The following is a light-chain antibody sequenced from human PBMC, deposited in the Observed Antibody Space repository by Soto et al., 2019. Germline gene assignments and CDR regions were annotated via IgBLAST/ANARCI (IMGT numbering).Light chain of an antibody. V-gene: IGLV2-8*01. J-gene: IGLJ3*02. Sequence: QSALTQPPSASGSPGQSVTISCTGTNYDVRGYDFVSWYHHHPGKAPKLMIYEVTKRPSGVPDRFSGSKSGNTASLTVSGLQAEDEADYYCSSYTGTNNLLFGGGTKLTVL. CDR3: SSYTGTNNLL. CDR1: NYDVRGYDF. CDR2: EVT.